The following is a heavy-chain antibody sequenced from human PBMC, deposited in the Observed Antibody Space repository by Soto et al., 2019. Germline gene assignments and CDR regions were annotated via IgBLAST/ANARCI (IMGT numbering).Heavy chain of an antibody. CDR1: GYPVTAYY. J-gene: IGHJ3*02. CDR2: INPATGAA. Sequence: QLHLVQFGAVVKKPGASVTVSCSASGYPVTAYYMHWVRQAPGRGLEWMGGINPATGAAKYTQTFQGRVTMTRDTSTGTVFMELSGLTSEDTAVFYCARGGGVGVAGSAAFDMWGQGTLVTVSS. D-gene: IGHD3-3*01. V-gene: IGHV1-2*02. CDR3: ARGGGVGVAGSAAFDM.